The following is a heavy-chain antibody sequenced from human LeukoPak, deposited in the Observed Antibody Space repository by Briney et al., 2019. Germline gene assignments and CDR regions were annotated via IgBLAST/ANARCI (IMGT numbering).Heavy chain of an antibody. CDR1: EFTFSSYS. D-gene: IGHD1-1*01. J-gene: IGHJ4*02. CDR3: AKKGQADDNGKPD. Sequence: GGFLRLSCAASEFTFSSYSMNWVRQAPGKGLEWVSSISSSSNYIYYADSVKGRFTISRDNSKNTLYLQMNNLRADDTAVYYCAKKGQADDNGKPDWGQGTLVTVSS. CDR2: ISSSSNYI. V-gene: IGHV3-21*04.